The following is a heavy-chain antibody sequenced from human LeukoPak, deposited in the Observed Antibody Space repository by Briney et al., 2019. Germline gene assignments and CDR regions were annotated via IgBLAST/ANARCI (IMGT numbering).Heavy chain of an antibody. J-gene: IGHJ4*02. V-gene: IGHV3-21*01. CDR2: ISSSSSYI. CDR1: GFTLSSSS. D-gene: IGHD6-19*01. CDR3: ARQQWLDGAYYFGY. Sequence: GGSLRLSCAASGFTLSSSSMNWVRQAPGKGLEWVSSISSSSSYIYYADSLKGRFTISRDNAKNSLYLQMDSLRAEDTAVYYCARQQWLDGAYYFGYWGEGTLVTVSS.